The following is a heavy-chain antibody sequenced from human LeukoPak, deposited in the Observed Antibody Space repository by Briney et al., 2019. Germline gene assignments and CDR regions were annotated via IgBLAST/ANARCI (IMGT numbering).Heavy chain of an antibody. CDR3: ARDPTQYLQYGHFDY. V-gene: IGHV3-30-3*01. D-gene: IGHD4-11*01. CDR1: GFTFSSYA. Sequence: GGSLRLSCAASGFTFSSYAMHWVRQAPGKGLEWVAVISYDGSNKYYADSVKGRFTISRDNSKNTLYLQMNSLRAEDTAVYYCARDPTQYLQYGHFDYWGQGTLVTVSS. J-gene: IGHJ4*02. CDR2: ISYDGSNK.